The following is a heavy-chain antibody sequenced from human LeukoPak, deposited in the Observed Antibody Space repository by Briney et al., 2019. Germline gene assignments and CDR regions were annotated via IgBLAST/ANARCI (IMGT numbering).Heavy chain of an antibody. CDR2: INAGNGNT. Sequence: ASVKVSCKASGYTFTSYGISWVRQAPGQGLEWMGWINAGNGNTKYSQKFQGRVTITRDTSASTAYMELSSLRSEDTAVYYCARDLRGSGGYPSHWGQGTLVTVSS. V-gene: IGHV1-3*01. J-gene: IGHJ4*02. D-gene: IGHD1-26*01. CDR3: ARDLRGSGGYPSH. CDR1: GYTFTSYG.